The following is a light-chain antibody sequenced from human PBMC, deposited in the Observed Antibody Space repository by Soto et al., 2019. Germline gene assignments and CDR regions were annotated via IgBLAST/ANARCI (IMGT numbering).Light chain of an antibody. J-gene: IGKJ4*01. CDR2: DAS. CDR3: QQRSNWIT. Sequence: EIVLTQSSATLSLSPGERATLSCRASQSVSSYLAWYQQKPGQAPRLLIYDASNRATGIPARFSGSGSGTDFTLTTSSLEPEDFAVYYCQQRSNWITFGGGTKVEIK. CDR1: QSVSSY. V-gene: IGKV3-11*01.